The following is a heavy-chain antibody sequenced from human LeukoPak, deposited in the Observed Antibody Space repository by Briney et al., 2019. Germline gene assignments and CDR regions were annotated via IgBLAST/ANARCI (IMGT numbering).Heavy chain of an antibody. D-gene: IGHD3-22*01. CDR1: GYTFTSHG. Sequence: ASVKVSCKASGYTFTSHGISWMRQAPGQGLEWMGWISPYNHNTDYAQKVQGRVTMTADTSTSTAYMELRSLRSDDTAVYFCAREEYGSVGYYHAHWGQGTLVTVSS. V-gene: IGHV1-18*01. CDR3: AREEYGSVGYYHAH. J-gene: IGHJ4*02. CDR2: ISPYNHNT.